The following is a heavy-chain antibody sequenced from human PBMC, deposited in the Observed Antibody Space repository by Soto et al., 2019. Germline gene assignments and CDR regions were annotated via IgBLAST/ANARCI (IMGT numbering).Heavy chain of an antibody. D-gene: IGHD3-22*01. CDR2: IIPIFGTA. CDR1: GGTFSSYA. V-gene: IGHV1-69*13. J-gene: IGHJ4*02. CDR3: ARTPIYYYDSSGYIPFDY. Sequence: GASVKVSCKASGGTFSSYAISWVRQAPGQGLEWMGGIIPIFGTANYAQKFQGRVTITADESTSTAYMELSSLRSEDTAVYYCARTPIYYYDSSGYIPFDYWGQGTLVTVSS.